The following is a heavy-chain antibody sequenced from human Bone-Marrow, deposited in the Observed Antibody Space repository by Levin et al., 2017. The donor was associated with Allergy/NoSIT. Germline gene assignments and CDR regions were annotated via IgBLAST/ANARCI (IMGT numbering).Heavy chain of an antibody. CDR1: GFTFSSYA. Sequence: GESLKISCAASGFTFSSYAMHWVRQAPGKGLEWVAVISYDGSNKYYADSVKGRFTISRDNSKNTLYLQMNSLRAEDTAVYYCARDLYRGYDFHYWGQGTLVTVSS. CDR3: ARDLYRGYDFHY. J-gene: IGHJ4*02. V-gene: IGHV3-30-3*01. D-gene: IGHD5-12*01. CDR2: ISYDGSNK.